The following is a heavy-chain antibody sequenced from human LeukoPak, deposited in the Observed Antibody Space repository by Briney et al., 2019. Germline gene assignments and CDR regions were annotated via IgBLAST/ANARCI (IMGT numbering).Heavy chain of an antibody. CDR1: GYTLTSYG. J-gene: IGHJ6*03. Sequence: ASVKVSCKASGYTLTSYGISWARQAPGQGLEWMGWISAYNGNSNYAQKLQGRVTMTTDTSTSTAYMELRSLRSDDTAVYYCARDLRYCNSTSYYTKYYMDVWGKGTTVTVSS. V-gene: IGHV1-18*01. D-gene: IGHD2-2*02. CDR3: ARDLRYCNSTSYYTKYYMDV. CDR2: ISAYNGNS.